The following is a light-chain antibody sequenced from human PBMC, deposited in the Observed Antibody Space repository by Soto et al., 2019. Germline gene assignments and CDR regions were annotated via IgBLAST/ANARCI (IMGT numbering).Light chain of an antibody. CDR3: LLYNGGSYV. J-gene: IGLJ1*01. CDR2: STS. Sequence: QTVVTQEPSLTVSPGGTVTLTCASNTGPVTSGYYPNWFQQKSGQPPRSLIYSTSKKHSWTPARFSGSLLGGKAALTLSDVRPEDEADYYCLLYNGGSYVFGTGTKLTVL. V-gene: IGLV7-43*01. CDR1: TGPVTSGYY.